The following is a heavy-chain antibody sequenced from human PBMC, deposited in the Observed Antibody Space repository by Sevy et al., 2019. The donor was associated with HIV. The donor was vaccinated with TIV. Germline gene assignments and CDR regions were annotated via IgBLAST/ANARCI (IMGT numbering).Heavy chain of an antibody. V-gene: IGHV3-23*01. D-gene: IGHD7-27*01. J-gene: IGHJ4*02. CDR1: GFTFSTYS. Sequence: GESLKISCAASGFTFSTYSMTWVRQAPRKGLEWVSAISDTGTSTYYTDSVEGRFTISRDNSKSTLFLHMNSLRAEDTAIYYCAKFAGDFPHFDFWGLGTLVTVSS. CDR2: ISDTGTST. CDR3: AKFAGDFPHFDF.